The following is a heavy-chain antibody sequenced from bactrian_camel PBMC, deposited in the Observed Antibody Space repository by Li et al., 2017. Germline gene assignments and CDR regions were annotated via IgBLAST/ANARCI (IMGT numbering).Heavy chain of an antibody. V-gene: IGHV3S53*01. CDR2: IDNDYTS. J-gene: IGHJ4*01. CDR1: EDDRGRYC. Sequence: QLVESGGGSVQAGGSLRLSCTLSEDDRGRYCIGWFRQFPGKPREEVATIDNDYTSRYAESVKGRFTISRDNDKNTVFLQMDSLKPEDTAMYYCGADYPGFHRPEGCDLDFPYKGQGTQVTVS. D-gene: IGHD5*01.